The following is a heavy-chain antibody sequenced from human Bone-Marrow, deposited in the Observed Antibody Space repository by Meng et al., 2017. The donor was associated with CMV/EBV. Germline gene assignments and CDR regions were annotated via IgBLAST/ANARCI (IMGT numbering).Heavy chain of an antibody. V-gene: IGHV3-48*03. D-gene: IGHD2-21*02. J-gene: IGHJ6*02. CDR1: GLTFSSYE. CDR3: ASQPPAIGYYYGMDV. CDR2: IDSSGSTI. Sequence: GGSLKISCAASGLTFSSYEMNWVRQAPGKGLEWVSYIDSSGSTIYYADSVKGRFTISRDNAKNSLYLQMKSLRAEDTAVYFCASQPPAIGYYYGMDVWGQGTTVTVSS.